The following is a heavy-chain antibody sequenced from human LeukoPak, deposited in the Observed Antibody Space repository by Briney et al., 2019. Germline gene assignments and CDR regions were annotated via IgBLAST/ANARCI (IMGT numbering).Heavy chain of an antibody. Sequence: SETLSLTCTVSGGSISSGSYYWGWIRQPPGKGLEWIGSMYYSGSTYYNPSLKSRVTISVDTSKNQFSLKLNSVTAADTAVYYCARDQTSKGDAFDIWGQGTMVTVSS. V-gene: IGHV4-39*07. CDR2: MYYSGST. CDR3: ARDQTSKGDAFDI. CDR1: GGSISSGSYY. J-gene: IGHJ3*02.